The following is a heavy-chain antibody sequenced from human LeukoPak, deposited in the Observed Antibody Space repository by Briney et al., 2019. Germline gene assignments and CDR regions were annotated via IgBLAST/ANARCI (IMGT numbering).Heavy chain of an antibody. CDR3: ERAGIAPITPGDYYYYGMDV. J-gene: IGHJ6*02. V-gene: IGHV1-2*02. Sequence: GASVKVSCKASGHTFTGYYMHWVRQAPGQGLEWMGWINPNSGGTNYAQKFQGRVTMTRDTSISTAYMELSRLRSDDTAVYYCERAGIAPITPGDYYYYGMDVWGQGTTVTVSS. CDR2: INPNSGGT. CDR1: GHTFTGYY. D-gene: IGHD2-15*01.